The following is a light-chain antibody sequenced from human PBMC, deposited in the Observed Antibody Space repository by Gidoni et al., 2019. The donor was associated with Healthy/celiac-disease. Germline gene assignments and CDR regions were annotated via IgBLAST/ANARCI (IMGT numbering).Light chain of an antibody. CDR2: TTS. V-gene: IGKV3-20*01. CDR3: QHYETSQLT. CDR1: QSITNGY. Sequence: EIVLTQSPVTLSLSPGERATLSCRASQSITNGYLAWYQQKRGQAPRLLIYTTSNRAAGIPDRFSGSGSGTDFTLTISRLEPEDFAVYYCQHYETSQLTFGPGTKVDVK. J-gene: IGKJ3*01.